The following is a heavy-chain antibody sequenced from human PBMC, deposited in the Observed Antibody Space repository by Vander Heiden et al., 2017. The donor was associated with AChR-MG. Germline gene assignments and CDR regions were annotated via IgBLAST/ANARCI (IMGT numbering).Heavy chain of an antibody. CDR1: GFTFSGHG. CDR2: IRYDGSDP. Sequence: QVQLVESGGGVVQPGGSLRLSCPASGFTFSGHGMHWVRQAPGKGLDWVAFIRYDGSDPYYADSVKGRFSISRDNSKNTLSLQMSSLRAEDTAFYYCARVYSGNLWGGAFDTWGQGTLVTVSS. D-gene: IGHD3-3*01. J-gene: IGHJ3*02. V-gene: IGHV3-30*02. CDR3: ARVYSGNLWGGAFDT.